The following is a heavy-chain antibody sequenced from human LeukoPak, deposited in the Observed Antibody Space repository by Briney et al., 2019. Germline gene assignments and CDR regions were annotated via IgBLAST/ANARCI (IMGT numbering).Heavy chain of an antibody. D-gene: IGHD2-2*01. V-gene: IGHV4-39*01. CDR2: IYYSGST. CDR1: GGSISSSSYY. CDR3: ARRVVVPAANNWFDP. J-gene: IGHJ5*02. Sequence: PSETLSLTCTVSGGSISSSSYYWGWIRQPPGKWLEWIGSIYYSGSTYYNPSLKSRVTISVDTSKNQFSLKLSSVTAADTAVYYCARRVVVPAANNWFDPWGQGTLVTVSS.